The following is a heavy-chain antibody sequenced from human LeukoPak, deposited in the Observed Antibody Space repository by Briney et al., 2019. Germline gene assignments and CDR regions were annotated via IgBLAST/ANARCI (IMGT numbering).Heavy chain of an antibody. CDR1: GFTFSNAW. D-gene: IGHD6-19*01. CDR3: TTDPAVAGTVAY. Sequence: KSGGSLRLSCAASGFTFSNAWMSWVRQAPGKGLEWVGRIKSITDGGTTDYPAPVKGRFIISRDDSKNTLYLQMNSLKTEDTAVYYCTTDPAVAGTVAYWGQGTLVTVSS. V-gene: IGHV3-15*01. J-gene: IGHJ4*02. CDR2: IKSITDGGTT.